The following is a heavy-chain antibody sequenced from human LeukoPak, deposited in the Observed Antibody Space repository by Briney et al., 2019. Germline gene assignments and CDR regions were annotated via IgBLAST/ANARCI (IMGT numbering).Heavy chain of an antibody. Sequence: GGSLRLSCAASGFIFNDYAMSWVRQVPGKGLECVSVISASGGKTYYADSVKGRFTISRDTSKTTISLQMNSLRVEDSAVYYCAKGATVVVVTTIQYWGQGTLVTVSS. D-gene: IGHD3-22*01. CDR1: GFIFNDYA. CDR3: AKGATVVVVTTIQY. V-gene: IGHV3-23*01. J-gene: IGHJ1*01. CDR2: ISASGGKT.